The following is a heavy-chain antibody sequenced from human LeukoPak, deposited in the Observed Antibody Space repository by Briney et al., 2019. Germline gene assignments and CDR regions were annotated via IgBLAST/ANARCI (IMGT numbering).Heavy chain of an antibody. Sequence: SETLSLTCTVSGGSISSSSYYWGWIRQPPGKGLEWIGSIYNSGSTNYNPSLKSRVTISVDTSKNQFSLKLSSVTAADTAVYYCARRNYYYGSGSNYYYYMDVWGKGTTVTISS. CDR3: ARRNYYYGSGSNYYYYMDV. D-gene: IGHD3-10*01. J-gene: IGHJ6*03. CDR2: IYNSGST. V-gene: IGHV4-39*07. CDR1: GGSISSSSYY.